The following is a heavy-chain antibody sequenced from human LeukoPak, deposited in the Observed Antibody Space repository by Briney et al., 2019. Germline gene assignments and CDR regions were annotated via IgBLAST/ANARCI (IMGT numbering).Heavy chain of an antibody. D-gene: IGHD1-26*01. CDR3: STDRPVWESIIFDY. CDR2: IKSKTDGGTT. CDR1: GFTFSNAW. J-gene: IGHJ4*02. V-gene: IGHV3-15*01. Sequence: GGSLRLSCAASGFTFSNAWMSWVRQAPGKGLEWVGRIKSKTDGGTTDYAAPVKGRFTISRDDSKNTLYLQMNSLKTEDTAVYYCSTDRPVWESIIFDYWGQGTLVTVSS.